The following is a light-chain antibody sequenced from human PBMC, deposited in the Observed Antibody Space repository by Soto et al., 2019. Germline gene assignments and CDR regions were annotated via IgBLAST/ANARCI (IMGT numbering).Light chain of an antibody. V-gene: IGLV1-47*02. Sequence: QSVLTQPPSASGTPGQRVTISCSGSSSNIGKNYVSWYQQLPATAPKLLIYSNNHQPSGVPHRFSGSTSGTSASLAIRRLPSEEEADYYCASSDSSLSGRVFGGGTKLTVL. CDR3: ASSDSSLSGRV. CDR1: SSNIGKNY. J-gene: IGLJ3*02. CDR2: SNN.